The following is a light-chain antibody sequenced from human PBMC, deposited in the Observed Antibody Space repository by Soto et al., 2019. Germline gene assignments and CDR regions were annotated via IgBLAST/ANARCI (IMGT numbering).Light chain of an antibody. V-gene: IGKV3-20*01. J-gene: IGKJ1*01. Sequence: EIVLTQSPGTLSLSPGERATLSCRASQSLSSRNLAWYQQKHGQAPRPLIYGVSSRATGIPDRFSGSGSGTDGTLTISRLEKEDCSVYYCQQYDSSTRTFGQGTKVDIK. CDR2: GVS. CDR1: QSLSSRN. CDR3: QQYDSSTRT.